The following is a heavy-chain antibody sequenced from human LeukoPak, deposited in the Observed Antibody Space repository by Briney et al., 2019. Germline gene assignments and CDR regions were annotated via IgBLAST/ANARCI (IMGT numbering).Heavy chain of an antibody. CDR1: GGSISSGGYY. Sequence: SETLSLTCTVSGGSISSGGYYWSWIRQHPGEGLEWIGYIYYSGSTYYNPSLKSRVTISVDTSKNQFSLKLSSVTAADTAVYYCARDAMVYATGVYYYGMDVWGQGTTVTVSS. CDR2: IYYSGST. D-gene: IGHD2-8*01. V-gene: IGHV4-31*03. CDR3: ARDAMVYATGVYYYGMDV. J-gene: IGHJ6*02.